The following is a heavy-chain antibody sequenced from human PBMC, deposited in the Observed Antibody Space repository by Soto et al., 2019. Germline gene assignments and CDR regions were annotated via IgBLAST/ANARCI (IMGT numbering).Heavy chain of an antibody. CDR2: SSGSGGST. D-gene: IGHD2-2*01. CDR3: ASQEVRTDY. Sequence: VGPLRLSCAASGFTFSSYAMSWVRQAPGKGLEWVSASSGSGGSTYYADSVEGRFTISRDNSKNTLYLQMNSLRAEDTAVYYCASQEVRTDYWGQGTLVTVAS. V-gene: IGHV3-23*01. CDR1: GFTFSSYA. J-gene: IGHJ4*02.